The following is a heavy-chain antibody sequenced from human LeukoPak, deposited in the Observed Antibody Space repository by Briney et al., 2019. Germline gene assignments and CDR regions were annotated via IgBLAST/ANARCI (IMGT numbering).Heavy chain of an antibody. J-gene: IGHJ4*02. CDR2: ISSSGITI. CDR1: GFTFSRYE. V-gene: IGHV3-48*03. CDR3: ARDSSLGGVRDY. Sequence: GGSLRLSCAASGFTFSRYEMNWVRQAPGKGLEWVSYISSSGITIYYADSVKGRFTISRNNAKHSLYPQMNSLSAEDTAVYYCARDSSLGGVRDYWGQGTLVTVSS. D-gene: IGHD3-16*01.